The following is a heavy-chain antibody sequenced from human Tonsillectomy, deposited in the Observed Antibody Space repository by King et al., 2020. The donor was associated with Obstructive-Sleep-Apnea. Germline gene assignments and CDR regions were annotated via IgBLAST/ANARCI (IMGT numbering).Heavy chain of an antibody. D-gene: IGHD3-10*01. V-gene: IGHV4-59*08. CDR3: ARHIRGYFGGNWFDP. CDR1: GDSVSSHY. CDR2: IYGSGST. Sequence: VQLQESGPGPVKPSETLSLTCTVSGDSVSSHYCAWIRQPPGEGLEWIGYIYGSGSTNYNPSLRNRVTISLDTSKNQFSLQLRSVTVADTAVYYCARHIRGYFGGNWFDPWGQGTLVTVSS. J-gene: IGHJ5*02.